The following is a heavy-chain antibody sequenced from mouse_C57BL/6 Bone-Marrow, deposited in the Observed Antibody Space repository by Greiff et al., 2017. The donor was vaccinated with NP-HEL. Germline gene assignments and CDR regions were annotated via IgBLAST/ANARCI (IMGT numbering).Heavy chain of an antibody. V-gene: IGHV1-69*01. D-gene: IGHD2-4*01. J-gene: IGHJ4*01. CDR1: GYTFTSYW. Sequence: QVQLQQPGAELVMPGASVKLSCKASGYTFTSYWMHWVKQRPGQGLEWIGVIDPSDSYTNYNQKFKGKSTLTVDKSSSTAYMQLSSLTSEDSAVYYCARDYDYPYYAMDYWGQGTSVTVSS. CDR3: ARDYDYPYYAMDY. CDR2: IDPSDSYT.